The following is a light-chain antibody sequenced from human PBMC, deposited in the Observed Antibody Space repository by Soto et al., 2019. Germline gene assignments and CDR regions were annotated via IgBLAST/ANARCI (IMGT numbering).Light chain of an antibody. CDR2: DAS. J-gene: IGKJ1*01. Sequence: EIVLTQSPATLSLSPGERATLSCRASQSVSSYLAWYQQKPGQAPRLLIYDASNRATGIHARFSGSGSGTDFNLTSSSLEHEDFEVYYWQQRSTLPLGTFVPGTQVEIK. V-gene: IGKV3-11*01. CDR3: QQRSTLPLGT. CDR1: QSVSSY.